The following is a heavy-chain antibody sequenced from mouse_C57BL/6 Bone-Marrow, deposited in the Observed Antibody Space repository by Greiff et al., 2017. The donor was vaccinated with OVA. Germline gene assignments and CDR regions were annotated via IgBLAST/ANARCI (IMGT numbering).Heavy chain of an antibody. V-gene: IGHV1-80*01. D-gene: IGHD2-1*01. CDR3: ARVYYGNYRYYFDY. CDR1: GYAFSSSW. Sequence: QVQLKQSGPELVKPGASVKISCKASGYAFSSSWMNWVKQRPGKGLEWIGQIYPGDGDTNYNGKFKGKATLTADKSSSTAYMQLSSLTSEDSAVYFCARVYYGNYRYYFDYWGQGTTLTVSS. J-gene: IGHJ2*01. CDR2: IYPGDGDT.